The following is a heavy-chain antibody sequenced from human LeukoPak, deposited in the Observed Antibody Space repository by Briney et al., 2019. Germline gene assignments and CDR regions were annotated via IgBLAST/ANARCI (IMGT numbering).Heavy chain of an antibody. CDR3: AKGSSDGRPYYFDY. V-gene: IGHV3-23*01. CDR1: GFTFSSYA. CDR2: INDSGGNT. J-gene: IGHJ4*02. Sequence: PGGFLRLSCAASGFTFSSYAMSWVRQAPGKGLEWVSAINDSGGNTYHADSVKGRFTISRDNSKNTLYLQMNSLRAEDTAVYYCAKGSSDGRPYYFDYWGQGTLVTISS. D-gene: IGHD5-24*01.